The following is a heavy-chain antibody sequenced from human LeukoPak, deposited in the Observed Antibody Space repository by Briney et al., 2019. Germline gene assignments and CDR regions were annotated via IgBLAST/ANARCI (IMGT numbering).Heavy chain of an antibody. D-gene: IGHD5-12*01. V-gene: IGHV1-8*03. J-gene: IGHJ4*02. Sequence: GASVKVSCKASGYTFTSYDINWVRQATGQGLEWMGWMNPNSGNTGYAQKFQGRVTITRNTSISTAYMELRSLRSEDTAVYYCARQPGYSGYDYDYWGQGTLVTVSS. CDR1: GYTFTSYD. CDR2: MNPNSGNT. CDR3: ARQPGYSGYDYDY.